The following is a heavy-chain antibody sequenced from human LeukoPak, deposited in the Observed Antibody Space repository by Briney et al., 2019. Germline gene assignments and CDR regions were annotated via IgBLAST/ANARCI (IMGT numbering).Heavy chain of an antibody. CDR2: IYYSGNT. CDR3: VRGNYDNRGYSNAFDI. J-gene: IGHJ3*02. Sequence: SGTLSLTCTVSGASISSSYWSWVRQPPGKRLEWIGFIYYSGNTNSNPSLKSRVTLSVDTSKNQFSLKLTSVTAADTAVYYCVRGNYDNRGYSNAFDIWGQGAMVTVSS. V-gene: IGHV4-59*01. D-gene: IGHD3-22*01. CDR1: GASISSSY.